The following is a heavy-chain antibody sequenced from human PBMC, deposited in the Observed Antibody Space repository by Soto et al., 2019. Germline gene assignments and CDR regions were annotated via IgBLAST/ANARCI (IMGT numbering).Heavy chain of an antibody. D-gene: IGHD2-21*02. V-gene: IGHV4-59*01. CDR3: ARFPGLAYCGGDCYDNWFDP. CDR1: GGAISSYY. Sequence: SETLSLTCTVSGGAISSYYWSWIRQPPGKGLEWIGYIYYSGSTNYNPSLKSRVTISVDTSKNQFSLKLSSVTAADTAVYYCARFPGLAYCGGDCYDNWFDPWGQGTLVTVSS. J-gene: IGHJ5*02. CDR2: IYYSGST.